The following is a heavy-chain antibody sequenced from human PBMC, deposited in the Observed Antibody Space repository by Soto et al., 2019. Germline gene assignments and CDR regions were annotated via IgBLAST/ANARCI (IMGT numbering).Heavy chain of an antibody. V-gene: IGHV2-5*02. CDR3: IQSRCGGDCLQSYASYYYYGMDV. CDR2: IYWDDDK. CDR1: AFSLSTGGVG. J-gene: IGHJ6*02. Sequence: QITLKESGPTLVKPTQTLTLTCTFSAFSLSTGGVGVGWIRQPPGKALEWLALIYWDDDKRYSPSLRSRLTITKDTSKHXVXLXMXXMDPVDTATYSCIQSRCGGDCLQSYASYYYYGMDVWGQGTTVTVSS. D-gene: IGHD2-21*02.